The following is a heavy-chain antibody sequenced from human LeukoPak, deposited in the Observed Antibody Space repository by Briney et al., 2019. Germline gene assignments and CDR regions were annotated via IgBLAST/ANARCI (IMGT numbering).Heavy chain of an antibody. CDR2: FDPEDGET. CDR3: ATGKVVTQFDY. CDR1: GYTLTELS. D-gene: IGHD3-22*01. Sequence: ASVKVSCKVSGYTLTELSMHWVRQAPRKGLEWMGGFDPEDGETIYAQKFQGRVTMTGGTSTDTAYMELSSLRSEDTAVYYCATGKVVTQFDYWGQGTLVTVSS. J-gene: IGHJ4*02. V-gene: IGHV1-24*01.